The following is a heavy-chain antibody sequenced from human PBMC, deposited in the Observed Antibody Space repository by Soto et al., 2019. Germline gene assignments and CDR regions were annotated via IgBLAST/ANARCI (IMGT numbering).Heavy chain of an antibody. CDR3: AGKRGARTPFDI. CDR1: GYTFTSYD. J-gene: IGHJ3*02. Sequence: QVQVVQSGAEVKKPGASVQVSCKASGYTFTSYDINWVRQATGQGLEWMGWMNPNSGNTGYAQKFQGRVTRTRNTSISTAYMELSSLRSEDTAVYYCAGKRGARTPFDIGGQGTMVTVSS. D-gene: IGHD5-12*01. CDR2: MNPNSGNT. V-gene: IGHV1-8*01.